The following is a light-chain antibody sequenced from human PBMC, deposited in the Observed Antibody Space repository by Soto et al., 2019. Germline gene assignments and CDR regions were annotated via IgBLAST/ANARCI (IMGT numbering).Light chain of an antibody. V-gene: IGKV3D-15*01. J-gene: IGKJ1*01. CDR1: QSVSSS. CDR2: GAS. CDR3: QQYNEWPPFT. Sequence: EIVLTQSPATLSLSPGERATLSCRASQSVSSSLAWYQQKPGQAPRLLIYGASSRATGIPDRFSGSVSGTEFTLTISSLQSEDFAVYYCQQYNEWPPFTFGQGTKVDIK.